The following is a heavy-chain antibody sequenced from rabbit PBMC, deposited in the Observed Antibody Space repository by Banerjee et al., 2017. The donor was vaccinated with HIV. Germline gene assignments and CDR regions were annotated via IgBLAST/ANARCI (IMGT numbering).Heavy chain of an antibody. J-gene: IGHJ4*01. CDR2: IYAGSSGST. Sequence: QSLEESGGDLVKPGASLTLTCTASGLDFSSSYWICWVRQAPGKGLEWIACIYAGSSGSTYYASWAKGRFTISKTSSTTVTLQMTSLTAADTATYFCARDLAGVIGWNFGLWGPGPSSPS. CDR1: GLDFSSSYW. CDR3: ARDLAGVIGWNFGL. D-gene: IGHD4-1*01. V-gene: IGHV1S40*01.